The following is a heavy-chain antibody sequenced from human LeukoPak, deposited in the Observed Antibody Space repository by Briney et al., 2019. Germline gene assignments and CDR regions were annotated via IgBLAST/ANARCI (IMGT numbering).Heavy chain of an antibody. CDR1: GFSFSSYA. CDR3: ARGRNTGRQFYFDY. V-gene: IGHV3-23*01. Sequence: PGGSLRLSCAASGFSFSSYAMSWVRQAPGKGLEWVSPITGSGGSTSYADSVKGRFTISRDNSKNTLYLQMNSLRAEDTAVYYCARGRNTGRQFYFDYWGQGTLVTVAS. CDR2: ITGSGGST. J-gene: IGHJ4*02. D-gene: IGHD5-18*01.